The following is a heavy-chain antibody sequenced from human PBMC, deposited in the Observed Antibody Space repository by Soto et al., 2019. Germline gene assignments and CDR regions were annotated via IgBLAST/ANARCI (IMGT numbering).Heavy chain of an antibody. Sequence: QVQLVQSGAEVKKPGASAKVSCKASGYTFTSYDINWVRQATGQGLEWMGWMNPNSGNTGYAQKFQGSVTMTRNTSISTSYMELSSLRSEDTAVHYCVRGRIQLWSNWFDPWGQGTLVTVSS. CDR2: MNPNSGNT. V-gene: IGHV1-8*01. CDR1: GYTFTSYD. D-gene: IGHD5-18*01. J-gene: IGHJ5*02. CDR3: VRGRIQLWSNWFDP.